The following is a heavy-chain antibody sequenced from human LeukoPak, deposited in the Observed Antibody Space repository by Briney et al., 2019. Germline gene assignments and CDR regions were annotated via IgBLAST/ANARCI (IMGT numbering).Heavy chain of an antibody. Sequence: ASVKVSCKASGYTFTSYGINWVRQAPGQGLEWMGWISAYNGNTIYAQKFQGRVTMSTDTSTSTAYMELRSLRSDDTAVYYCARVTGYMIEDYFDYWGQGTLVTVSS. D-gene: IGHD3-22*01. CDR3: ARVTGYMIEDYFDY. CDR1: GYTFTSYG. J-gene: IGHJ4*02. CDR2: ISAYNGNT. V-gene: IGHV1-18*01.